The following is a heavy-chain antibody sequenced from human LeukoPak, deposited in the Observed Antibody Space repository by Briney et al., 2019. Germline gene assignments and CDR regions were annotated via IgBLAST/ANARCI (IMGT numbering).Heavy chain of an antibody. J-gene: IGHJ5*02. CDR2: MSGSGGAP. Sequence: GGSLRLSCAASGFTFSSYAMSWVRQAPGKGLEWVSGMSGSGGAPYYADSVKGRFTISRDNSKNTLYLQMNSLRVEDTAVYYCAKGQEGVVAATEWLDPWGQGTLVTVPS. D-gene: IGHD2-15*01. V-gene: IGHV3-23*01. CDR1: GFTFSSYA. CDR3: AKGQEGVVAATEWLDP.